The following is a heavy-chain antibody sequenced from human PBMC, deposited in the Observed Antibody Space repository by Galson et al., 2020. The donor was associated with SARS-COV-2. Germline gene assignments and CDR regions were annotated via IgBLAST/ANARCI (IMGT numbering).Heavy chain of an antibody. Sequence: SGPTLVKPTETLALTCTVSGFSLSDTTMGVSWIRQPPGKALEWLAHIFSDDEKTYNTSLKNRLTISKDTSKSQVVLIMTNMGPVDTATYFCARISGGSASYYNDYFDFWGLGALVTVSS. CDR1: GFSLSDTTMG. CDR3: ARISGGSASYYNDYFDF. J-gene: IGHJ4*02. V-gene: IGHV2-26*01. CDR2: IFSDDEK. D-gene: IGHD3-10*01.